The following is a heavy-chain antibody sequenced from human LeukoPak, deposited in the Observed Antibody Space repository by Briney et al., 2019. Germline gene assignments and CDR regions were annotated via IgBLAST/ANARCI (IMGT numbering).Heavy chain of an antibody. J-gene: IGHJ6*04. D-gene: IGHD6-13*01. CDR1: GYTFTGYY. CDR2: INPNSGGT. V-gene: IGHV1-2*02. Sequence: ASVKVSCKASGYTFTGYYMHWVRQAPGQGLEWMGWINPNSGGTNYAQKFQGRVTMTRDTSISTACMELSRLRSDDTAVYYCARDLSRIAAAGRDVWGKGTTVTVSS. CDR3: ARDLSRIAAAGRDV.